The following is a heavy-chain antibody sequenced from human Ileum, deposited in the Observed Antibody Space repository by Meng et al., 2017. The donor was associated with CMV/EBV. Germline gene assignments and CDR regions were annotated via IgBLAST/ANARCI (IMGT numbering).Heavy chain of an antibody. J-gene: IGHJ4*02. CDR3: ARDLTNKWFYY. V-gene: IGHV4-39*07. D-gene: IGHD1-26*01. CDR2: MYYSGIA. CDR1: GYHLSSGCHS. Sequence: PQQASDPGLLELPATLSLPCTAPGYHLSSGCHSCAWFRQHPGERLEWIGSMYYSGIADYNPSHKSRVTISLHATQKQFSLRLTSVTAADSAVYFCARDLTNKWFYYWGQGTLVTVSS.